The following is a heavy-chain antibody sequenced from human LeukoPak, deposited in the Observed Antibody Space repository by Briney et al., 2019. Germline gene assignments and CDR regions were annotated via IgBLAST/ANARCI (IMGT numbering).Heavy chain of an antibody. CDR1: GDSMSSGSYY. J-gene: IGHJ4*02. CDR3: ARSAFTTGRFDY. Sequence: PSQTLSLTCTVSGDSMSSGSYYWSWIRQHPGKGLEWIGYIFYSGRTYYNPSLESRLTISIDTSKELFSLNLTSVTAADTAVYYCARSAFTTGRFDYWAQGTLVTVSS. CDR2: IFYSGRT. V-gene: IGHV4-31*03. D-gene: IGHD3-10*01.